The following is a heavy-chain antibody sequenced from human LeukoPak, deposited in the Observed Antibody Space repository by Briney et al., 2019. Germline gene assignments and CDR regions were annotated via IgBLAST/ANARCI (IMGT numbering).Heavy chain of an antibody. CDR3: AKSGYSYVSYYGMDV. J-gene: IGHJ6*04. V-gene: IGHV3-43D*04. CDR1: GFTFDDYA. CDR2: ISWGGGST. D-gene: IGHD5-18*01. Sequence: GGYLRLSCAASGFTFDDYAMHWVRQAPGKGLEWVSLISWGGGSTYYADSVKVRFTIYRDNSKNSLYLQMNSLRAEDTALYYCAKSGYSYVSYYGMDVWGKGTTVTVSS.